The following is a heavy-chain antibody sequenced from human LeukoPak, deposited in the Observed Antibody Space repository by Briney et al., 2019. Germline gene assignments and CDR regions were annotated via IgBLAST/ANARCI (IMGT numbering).Heavy chain of an antibody. J-gene: IGHJ3*02. CDR3: ARGRGDVFDI. CDR1: GYTFTFYD. V-gene: IGHV1-8*03. D-gene: IGHD3-10*01. CDR2: MNPHSGNT. Sequence: ASVTVSCKASGYTFTFYDIQWVRQAAGQGLEWMGWMNPHSGNTGYAQKFLGRITLTRNTSTSMAYMELATLKSEDTAVYYCARGRGDVFDIWGQGTTVTVS.